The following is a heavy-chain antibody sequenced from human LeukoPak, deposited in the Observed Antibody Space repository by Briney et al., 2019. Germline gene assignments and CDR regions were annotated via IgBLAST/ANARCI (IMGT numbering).Heavy chain of an antibody. V-gene: IGHV3-7*04. D-gene: IGHD3-10*01. CDR1: GFILSSPR. J-gene: IGHJ6*03. CDR2: IKQEGSEE. Sequence: GGCLRLSCSAPGFILSSPRMSWGRQAQGKGRERGANIKQEGSEEHNVDTVKGRFTISRDNATNSRYLQRNSLRAEGTAVYYCARGGYGSYYYFYYYMGVWGKGTTVTVSS. CDR3: ARGGYGSYYYFYYYMGV.